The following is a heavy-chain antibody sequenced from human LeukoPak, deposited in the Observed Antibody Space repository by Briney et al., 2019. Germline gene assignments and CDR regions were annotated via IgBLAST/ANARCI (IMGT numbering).Heavy chain of an antibody. D-gene: IGHD1-26*01. CDR2: ISYDGSNK. V-gene: IGHV3-30-3*01. Sequence: GGSLRLSCAASGFTFSSYAMHWVRQAPGKGLEWVAVISYDGSNKYYAGSVKGRFTISRDNSKNTLYLLMNSLRAEDTAVYYCARAAPSSGSYWGYFDYWGQGTLVTVSS. CDR3: ARAAPSSGSYWGYFDY. J-gene: IGHJ4*02. CDR1: GFTFSSYA.